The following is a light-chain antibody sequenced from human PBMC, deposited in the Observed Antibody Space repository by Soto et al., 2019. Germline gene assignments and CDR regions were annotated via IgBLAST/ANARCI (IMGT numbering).Light chain of an antibody. CDR2: EAS. CDR3: HQTYSSPRT. Sequence: DIHMTQSPSSLSASVGDTVTITCRASQTVHASLSWYQHKSDRAPSLLIYEASTLHTGVPSRFSGSGSGTDFTLTIDGLQPEDFATYYCHQTYSSPRTFGPGTKL. V-gene: IGKV1-39*01. CDR1: QTVHAS. J-gene: IGKJ3*01.